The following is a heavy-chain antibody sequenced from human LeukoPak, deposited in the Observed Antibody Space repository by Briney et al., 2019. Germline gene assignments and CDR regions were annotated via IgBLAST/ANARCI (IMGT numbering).Heavy chain of an antibody. CDR1: GFTFDDYA. CDR3: AKDSRGGTDY. J-gene: IGHJ4*02. Sequence: GGSLRLSCAASGFTFDDYAMHWVRQAPGKGLEWVSPISGDGGSTYYADSVKGRFTISRDNSKNSLYLQMNSLRTEDTALYCCAKDSRGGTDYWGQGTLVTVSS. CDR2: ISGDGGST. D-gene: IGHD2-15*01. V-gene: IGHV3-43*02.